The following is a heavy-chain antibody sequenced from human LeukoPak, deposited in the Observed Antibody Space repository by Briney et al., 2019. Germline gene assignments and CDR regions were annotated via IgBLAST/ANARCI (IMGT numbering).Heavy chain of an antibody. V-gene: IGHV4-39*01. D-gene: IGHD1-26*01. CDR3: ARLWWELHRVDSDGMDV. CDR1: GGSISSSSYS. J-gene: IGHJ6*02. Sequence: SETLSLNCTVSGGSISSSSYSWGWIRQPPGKGLEWIGSIYYSGSTYYNPSLKSRVTISVDTSKNQFSLKLSSVTAADTAVYYCARLWWELHRVDSDGMDVWGQGTTVTVSS. CDR2: IYYSGST.